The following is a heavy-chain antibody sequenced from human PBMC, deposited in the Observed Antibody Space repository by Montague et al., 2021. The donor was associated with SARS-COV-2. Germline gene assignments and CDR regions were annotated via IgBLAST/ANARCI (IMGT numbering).Heavy chain of an antibody. J-gene: IGHJ5*01. V-gene: IGHV3-7*01. CDR1: GFTFSNYW. CDR3: ARDPGIPSAGTVGHFDS. CDR2: IHQDGNWI. D-gene: IGHD6-13*01. Sequence: RLSWSASGFTFSNYWMSWVRQAPGKGPEWVANIHQDGNWIYYMDSVRGRFTISRDNARKSLYLQMSSLRDDGTAIYYCARDPGIPSAGTVGHFDSWGQGILVIVSS.